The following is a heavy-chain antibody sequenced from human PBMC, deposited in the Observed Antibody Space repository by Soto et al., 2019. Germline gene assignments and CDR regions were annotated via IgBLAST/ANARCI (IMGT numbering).Heavy chain of an antibody. D-gene: IGHD6-13*01. CDR2: ISDSGGST. V-gene: IGHV3-23*01. Sequence: PGGSLRLSCAASGFTFSSYAMTWVRQAPGKGLEWVSAISDSGGSTYYGDSVKGRFTISRDNSRNTLYLQMNSLRAEDTAVYYCAKPAVVGRIRVNWFDPWGQGTLVTVSS. CDR1: GFTFSSYA. J-gene: IGHJ5*02. CDR3: AKPAVVGRIRVNWFDP.